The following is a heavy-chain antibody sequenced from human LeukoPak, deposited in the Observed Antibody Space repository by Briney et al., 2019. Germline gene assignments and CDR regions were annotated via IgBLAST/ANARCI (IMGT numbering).Heavy chain of an antibody. CDR2: INPSGGST. V-gene: IGHV1-46*01. D-gene: IGHD7-27*01. CDR3: ARSRLTGEFDY. Sequence: ASVKVSCKASGYTFTSYYMHWVRQAPGQGLEWMGMINPSGGSTSYAQKFQGRVTMTRDTSTSTVYMELSSLRSEDTAVYYCARSRLTGEFDYWGQGTLVTVSS. J-gene: IGHJ4*02. CDR1: GYTFTSYY.